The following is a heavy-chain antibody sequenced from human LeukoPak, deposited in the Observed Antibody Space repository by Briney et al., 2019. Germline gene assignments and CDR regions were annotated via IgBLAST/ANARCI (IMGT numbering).Heavy chain of an antibody. J-gene: IGHJ4*02. CDR2: IYDRGST. Sequence: PSETLSLICTVSGYSLSSGYYWGWIRQPPGKGLEWFGSIYDRGSTYSNPSLRSRVTISVDTSKKEFSLKLSSVTAADTAVYYCATDRGVVVITDWGQGTLVTVSS. CDR3: ATDRGVVVITD. CDR1: GYSLSSGYY. V-gene: IGHV4-38-2*02. D-gene: IGHD3-22*01.